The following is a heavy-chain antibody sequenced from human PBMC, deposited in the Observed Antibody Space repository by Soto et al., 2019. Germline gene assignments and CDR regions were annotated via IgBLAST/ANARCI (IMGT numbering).Heavy chain of an antibody. CDR2: INPDGDVT. CDR3: ASKVTRGSFQDVGT. J-gene: IGHJ5*02. D-gene: IGHD1-26*01. CDR1: GHTFTGNY. V-gene: IGHV1-46*01. Sequence: QVELLQSGAEVRKPGASVKVSCKASGHTFTGNYMHWVRQAPGQGLEWMGIINPDGDVTTYAHKFRGRVTLPREMSTSTSYMELRSLTSEDTAVYYCASKVTRGSFQDVGTWGQGTLVTVSS.